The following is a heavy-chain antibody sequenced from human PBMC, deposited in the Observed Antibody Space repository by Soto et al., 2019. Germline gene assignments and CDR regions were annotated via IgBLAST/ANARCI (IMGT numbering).Heavy chain of an antibody. J-gene: IGHJ4*02. CDR3: AKDPDYYDSSAFDY. CDR1: GFTFSSYA. CDR2: FSGSGGST. D-gene: IGHD3-22*01. Sequence: EGSLRLSCTASGFTFSSYAMSWVRQAPGKGLEWVSAFSGSGGSTYYADSVKGRFTISRDNSKNTLYLQMNSLRAEHTAVYYCAKDPDYYDSSAFDYWGQGTLVTVSS. V-gene: IGHV3-23*01.